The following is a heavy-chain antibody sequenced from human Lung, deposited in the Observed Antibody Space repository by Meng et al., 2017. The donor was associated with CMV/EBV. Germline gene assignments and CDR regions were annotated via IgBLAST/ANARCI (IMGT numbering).Heavy chain of an antibody. J-gene: IGHJ6*02. CDR2: IYYSGST. D-gene: IGHD3-10*01. CDR3: ASGKYYYGSGSYYNYYYYGMDV. Sequence: SCTVSGGSISSYYWSWIRQPPGKGLEWIGYIYYSGSTNYNPSLKSRVTISVDTSKNQFSLKLSSVTAADTAVYYCASGKYYYGSGSYYNYYYYGMDVWGQGXTVTVSS. CDR1: GGSISSYY. V-gene: IGHV4-59*01.